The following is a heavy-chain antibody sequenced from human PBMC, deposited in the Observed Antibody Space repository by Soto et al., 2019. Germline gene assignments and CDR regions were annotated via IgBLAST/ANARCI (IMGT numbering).Heavy chain of an antibody. CDR3: ARHHGY. CDR1: GSSISSSRFY. CDR2: IYYSGST. J-gene: IGHJ4*02. Sequence: PSQTLPLTCTLSGSSISSSRFYWTWIRQPPGKGLEWIGYIYYSGSTNYNPSLKSRVTISVDTSKNQFSLKLSSVTAADKDVYYCARHHGYWGQGTRVNV. V-gene: IGHV4-61*05.